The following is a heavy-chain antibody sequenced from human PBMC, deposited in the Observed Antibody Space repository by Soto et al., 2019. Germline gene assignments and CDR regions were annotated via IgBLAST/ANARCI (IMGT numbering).Heavy chain of an antibody. CDR3: VRRGPHIYGGSWNYYFDY. CDR2: NT. CDR1: GYTFSNYG. D-gene: IGHD1-7*01. V-gene: IGHV1-18*01. Sequence: QVQLVQSGAEVKEPGASVKISCKTSGYTFSNYGVTWVRQAPGQGLERIGCNTDYAQKFQGTVTMTRDTSTSTAYLEVRSLKSDDTAVYYCVRRGPHIYGGSWNYYFDYGSQGTLVTVSS. J-gene: IGHJ4*02.